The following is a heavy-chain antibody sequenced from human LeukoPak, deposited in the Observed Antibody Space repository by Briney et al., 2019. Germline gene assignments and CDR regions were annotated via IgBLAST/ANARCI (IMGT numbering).Heavy chain of an antibody. CDR2: ISGSDGST. CDR1: GFTFSSYA. V-gene: IGHV3-23*01. Sequence: PGGSLRLSCAASGFTFSSYAMSWVRQAPGKGLEWVSGISGSDGSTYSADSVKGRFTISRDTSRNTLYLQMNSPRAADTAVYYCAKNGDGVIGYLLNWGRGTLVTVSS. CDR3: AKNGDGVIGYLLN. D-gene: IGHD3-22*01. J-gene: IGHJ4*02.